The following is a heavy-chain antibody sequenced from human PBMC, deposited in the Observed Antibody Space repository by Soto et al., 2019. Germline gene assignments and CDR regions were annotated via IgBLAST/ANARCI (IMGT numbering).Heavy chain of an antibody. Sequence: GGSLRLSCAASGFTFSGYSMNWVRQAPGKGLEWVSSISSSSSYIYYADSVKGRFTISRDNAKNSLYLQMNSLRAEDTAVYYCARDSCRNSNYRSPSCGYYYYGMDVWGQGTTVTVSS. D-gene: IGHD4-4*01. CDR2: ISSSSSYI. CDR3: ARDSCRNSNYRSPSCGYYYYGMDV. CDR1: GFTFSGYS. V-gene: IGHV3-21*01. J-gene: IGHJ6*02.